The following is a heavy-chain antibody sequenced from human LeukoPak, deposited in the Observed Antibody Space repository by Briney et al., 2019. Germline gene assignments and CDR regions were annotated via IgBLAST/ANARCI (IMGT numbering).Heavy chain of an antibody. Sequence: PGGSLRLSCAASGFTFSSYAMSWVRQAPGKGLEWVSAISDSGGSTYYADPVKGRFTISRDNYKHTLYLQMNMLSAGHTALYYFAKDRTVVVPAAITPDYWGQGTLVTVSS. J-gene: IGHJ4*02. CDR1: GFTFSSYA. CDR3: AKDRTVVVPAAITPDY. V-gene: IGHV3-23*01. D-gene: IGHD2-2*01. CDR2: ISDSGGST.